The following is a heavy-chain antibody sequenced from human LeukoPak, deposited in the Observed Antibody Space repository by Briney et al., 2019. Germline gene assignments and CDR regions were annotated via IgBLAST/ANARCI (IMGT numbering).Heavy chain of an antibody. D-gene: IGHD2-15*01. J-gene: IGHJ4*02. CDR2: IYYSGST. V-gene: IGHV4-39*01. CDR1: GGSISSRSYY. CDR3: ARHFCSSAGCYSLHY. Sequence: SETLSLTCTVSGGSISSRSYYWACIRQPPGKGPEWIGNIYYSGSTYYNPSLKSRVTISVDTSKNQFSLKLSSVIAADTAVYYCARHFCSSAGCYSLHYWGQGTLVTVSS.